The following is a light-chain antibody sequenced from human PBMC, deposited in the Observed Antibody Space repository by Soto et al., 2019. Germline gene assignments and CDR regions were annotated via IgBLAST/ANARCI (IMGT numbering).Light chain of an antibody. CDR1: RSDVGGYNY. CDR3: STYTSSNTRQIV. CDR2: DVS. V-gene: IGLV2-14*01. J-gene: IGLJ1*01. Sequence: SALTQPASVSGSPGQSITIYCTGTRSDVGGYNYVSWYQQHPGKAPKFMIYDVSNRPSVVSNRFSVSKSCNTASLTITRLQAEDEADYYRSTYTSSNTRQIVVGTGTKVTVL.